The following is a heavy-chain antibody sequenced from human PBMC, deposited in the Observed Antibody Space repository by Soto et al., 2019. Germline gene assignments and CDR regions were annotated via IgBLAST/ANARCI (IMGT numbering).Heavy chain of an antibody. CDR1: GGSFSGYY. V-gene: IGHV4-34*01. Sequence: PSETLSLTCVVYGGSFSGYYWSWIRQPPGKGLEWIGEINDSGVTNYNPSLKSRITMSVDTSKNQFSLNLSYVTAADTAVYYCARGPYYDFWRGNYYYYYAMDVWGRGTKVTVYS. J-gene: IGHJ6*02. CDR2: INDSGVT. CDR3: ARGPYYDFWRGNYYYYYAMDV. D-gene: IGHD3-3*01.